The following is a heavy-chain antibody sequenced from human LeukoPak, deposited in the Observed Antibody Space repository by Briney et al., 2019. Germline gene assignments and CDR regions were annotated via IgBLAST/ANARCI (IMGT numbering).Heavy chain of an antibody. D-gene: IGHD3-9*01. Sequence: PSETLSLTCTVSGGSISSSPYYWGWIRQPPGKGLEWIGSIYYSGTTHYNPSLKSRVTISVDTSKNQFSLKLSSVTAADTAVYYCARLPWYYDILTGTEWYFDLWGRGTLVTVSS. CDR3: ARLPWYYDILTGTEWYFDL. CDR1: GGSISSSPYY. CDR2: IYYSGTT. V-gene: IGHV4-39*07. J-gene: IGHJ2*01.